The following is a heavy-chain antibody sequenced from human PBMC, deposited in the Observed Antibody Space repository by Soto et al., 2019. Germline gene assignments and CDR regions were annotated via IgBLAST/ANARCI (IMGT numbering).Heavy chain of an antibody. Sequence: GGSPRLSCAASGFTFSSYAMHWVRQAPGKGLEWVAVISYDGSNKYYADSVKGRFTISRDNSKNTLYLQMNSLRAEDTAVYYSARGCGSTSCFDYYYYGMDVWGQGTTVTVSS. CDR3: ARGCGSTSCFDYYYYGMDV. D-gene: IGHD2-2*01. CDR2: ISYDGSNK. V-gene: IGHV3-30-3*01. J-gene: IGHJ6*02. CDR1: GFTFSSYA.